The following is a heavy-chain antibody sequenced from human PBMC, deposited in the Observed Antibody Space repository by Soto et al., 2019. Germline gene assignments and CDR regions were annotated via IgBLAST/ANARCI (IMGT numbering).Heavy chain of an antibody. Sequence: GGSLRLSCVVSGFIVSSSHMIWVRQAPGKGLEGVSILYNHGKTNYVDSVKGRFTITRDNSKNTVYLQMNSLRVEDTAVYYCARLTEAERHWGQGPLVTVYS. V-gene: IGHV3-53*01. J-gene: IGHJ4*02. CDR2: LYNHGKT. CDR3: ARLTEAERH. CDR1: GFIVSSSH. D-gene: IGHD1-1*01.